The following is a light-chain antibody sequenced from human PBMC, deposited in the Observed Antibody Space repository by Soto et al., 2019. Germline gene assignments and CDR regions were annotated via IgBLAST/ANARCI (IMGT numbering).Light chain of an antibody. Sequence: EIVLAQSPATLSSIPGDRVTLSFRASQYINTRLAWYQHRPGQAPRLLIYQTSLRAAGIPARFSASGSGTDFTLTISDVQPEDFALYYCHQRQSWPRTFGQGTKVDI. CDR1: QYINTR. V-gene: IGKV3-11*01. J-gene: IGKJ1*01. CDR2: QTS. CDR3: HQRQSWPRT.